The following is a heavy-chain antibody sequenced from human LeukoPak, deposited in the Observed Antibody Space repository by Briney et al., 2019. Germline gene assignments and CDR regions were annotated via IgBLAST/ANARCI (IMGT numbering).Heavy chain of an antibody. Sequence: PSETLSLTCTVSGGSISSYYWSWIRQPPGKGLEWIGYIYYSGSTNYNPSLKSRVTISVDTSKNQFSLKLSSVIAADTAVYYCARDLLGAAAVWGQGTLVTVSS. CDR3: ARDLLGAAAV. V-gene: IGHV4-59*01. D-gene: IGHD6-13*01. J-gene: IGHJ4*02. CDR2: IYYSGST. CDR1: GGSISSYY.